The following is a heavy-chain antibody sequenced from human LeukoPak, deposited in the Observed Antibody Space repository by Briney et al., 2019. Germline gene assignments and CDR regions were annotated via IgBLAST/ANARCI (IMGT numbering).Heavy chain of an antibody. Sequence: GGSLRLSCAASGFTFSSYWMHWVRQAPGKGLVWVSRINTDGSSTSYADSVKGRFTISRDNAKNTLYLQMNSLRAEDTAVYYCARGDYDFWSGPTHYDYWGQGILVTVSS. D-gene: IGHD3-3*01. CDR1: GFTFSSYW. V-gene: IGHV3-74*01. CDR3: ARGDYDFWSGPTHYDY. CDR2: INTDGSST. J-gene: IGHJ4*02.